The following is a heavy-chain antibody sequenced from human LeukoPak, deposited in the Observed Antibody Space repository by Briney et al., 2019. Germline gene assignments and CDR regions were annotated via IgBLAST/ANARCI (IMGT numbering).Heavy chain of an antibody. D-gene: IGHD7-27*01. CDR3: ATDRSGAPFDT. J-gene: IGHJ5*02. CDR1: GFTFSSYV. V-gene: IGHV3-30*04. Sequence: PGGSLRLSCAASGFTFSSYVIQWVRQAPGKGLECVATISYDGATKHHADSVKGRFTISRDNSKSPVSLQMDSLRSEDTAVYSCATDRSGAPFDTWGQGTLVAVSS. CDR2: ISYDGATK.